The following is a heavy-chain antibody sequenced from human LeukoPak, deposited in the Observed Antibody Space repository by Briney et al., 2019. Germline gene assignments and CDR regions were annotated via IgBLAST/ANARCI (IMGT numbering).Heavy chain of an antibody. J-gene: IGHJ3*01. CDR1: GFTFSSYS. V-gene: IGHV3-30*02. Sequence: GGSLRLSCAASGFTFSSYSMNWVPQAPGKGLEWVGFIWLDGSRQKNADSVKGRFTLSRDNSKSALYLQMNSLRPEDTAVYYCVKDASWAFDFWGQGTTVTVSS. CDR2: IWLDGSRQ. CDR3: VKDASWAFDF.